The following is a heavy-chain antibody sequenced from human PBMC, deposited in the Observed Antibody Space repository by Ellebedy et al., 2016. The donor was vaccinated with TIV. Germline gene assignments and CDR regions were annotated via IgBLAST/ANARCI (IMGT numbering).Heavy chain of an antibody. CDR1: GFTFSSYW. V-gene: IGHV3-7*01. J-gene: IGHJ4*02. CDR2: MNEDGGVQ. Sequence: GESLKISCVASGFTFSSYWMTSVRQAPGKGLEWVANMNEDGGVQHYVDSVKGRFTISRDNAKNSLYLQMNSLRVEDTAVYYCARDPLRRFDYWGQGTLVTVSS. CDR3: ARDPLRRFDY. D-gene: IGHD4-17*01.